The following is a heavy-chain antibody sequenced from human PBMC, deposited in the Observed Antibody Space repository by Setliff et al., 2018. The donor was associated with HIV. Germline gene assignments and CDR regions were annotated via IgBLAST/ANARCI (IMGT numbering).Heavy chain of an antibody. V-gene: IGHV4-4*07. CDR3: ARARITMTGGRLEPYAFDR. CDR1: GGSFSTYY. Sequence: PSETLSLTCTVSGGSFSTYYWSWIRQPAGEGLEYIERVHSTGTTIYNPSLKSRVTMSVDTSKNQLSLKLRSVTAADTAVYYCARARITMTGGRLEPYAFDRWGQGTKVTVSS. CDR2: VHSTGTT. J-gene: IGHJ3*01. D-gene: IGHD3-22*01.